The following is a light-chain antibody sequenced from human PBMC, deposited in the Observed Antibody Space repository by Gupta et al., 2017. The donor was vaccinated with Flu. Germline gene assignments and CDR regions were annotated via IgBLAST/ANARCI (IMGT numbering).Light chain of an antibody. Sequence: RTDIVGLNYVNWYQQLPGKAPKLFIYYVNQLPSGVSDRFSGSKSGSSASLTITGLQAEDEADYYCSSHSSSVTRQVFGSGTKVTVL. CDR2: YVN. CDR3: SSHSSSVTRQV. V-gene: IGLV2-14*03. CDR1: RTDIVGLNY. J-gene: IGLJ1*01.